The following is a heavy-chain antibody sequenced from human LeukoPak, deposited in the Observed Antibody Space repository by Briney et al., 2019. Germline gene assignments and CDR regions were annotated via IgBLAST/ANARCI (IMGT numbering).Heavy chain of an antibody. CDR2: IYSVGST. V-gene: IGHV3-53*01. Sequence: PGGSLRLSCAASGFTVSSNYMSWVRQAPGKGLEWVSVIYSVGSTYYADSVKGRFTISRDNAKNSLYLQMNSLRDEDTAVYYCARTRGYFDFWGQGTLVTVSS. J-gene: IGHJ4*02. CDR3: ARTRGYFDF. CDR1: GFTVSSNY.